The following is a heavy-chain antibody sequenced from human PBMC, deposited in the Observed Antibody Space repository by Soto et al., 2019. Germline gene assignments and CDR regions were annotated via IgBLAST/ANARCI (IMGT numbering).Heavy chain of an antibody. CDR1: GGSLSTFY. D-gene: IGHD3-10*01. CDR3: ARARYGLGSYYFYYDGIDV. J-gene: IGHJ6*02. V-gene: IGHV4-34*01. CDR2: IHHSGNP. Sequence: SENLSLTCAVFGGSLSTFYWSGIRQPPGKGLEWIGEIHHSGNPIYNPSLKSRVTISVDTSKNQFSLKLNSVTAADTCVYYWARARYGLGSYYFYYDGIDVCGRGTTVPVS.